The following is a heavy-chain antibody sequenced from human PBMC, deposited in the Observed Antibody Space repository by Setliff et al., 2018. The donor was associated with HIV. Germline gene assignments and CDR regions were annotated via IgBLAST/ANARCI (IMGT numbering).Heavy chain of an antibody. CDR2: IYPGDSET. CDR3: ARHGGEGNPYHFYHGMDV. V-gene: IGHV5-51*01. J-gene: IGHJ6*02. D-gene: IGHD3-16*01. Sequence: PGESLKISCKASGYSFSSYWIGWVRQMPGEGLEWMGIIYPGDSETRYNPSFEGQATISADKSTNTAFLQWSSLKTSDSAMYYCARHGGEGNPYHFYHGMDVWGQGTPVTVSS. CDR1: GYSFSSYW.